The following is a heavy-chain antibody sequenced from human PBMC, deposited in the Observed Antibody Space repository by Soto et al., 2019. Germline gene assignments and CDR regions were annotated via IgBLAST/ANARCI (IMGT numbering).Heavy chain of an antibody. CDR3: ARGSQYCYGSGSYYNNWFDP. J-gene: IGHJ5*02. Sequence: LSLTCAVYGGSFSGYYWSWIRQPPGKGLEWIGEINHSGSTNHNPSLKSRVTISVDTSKNQFSLKLSSVTAADTAVYYCARGSQYCYGSGSYYNNWFDPWGQGTLVTVSS. CDR2: INHSGST. D-gene: IGHD3-10*01. CDR1: GGSFSGYY. V-gene: IGHV4-34*01.